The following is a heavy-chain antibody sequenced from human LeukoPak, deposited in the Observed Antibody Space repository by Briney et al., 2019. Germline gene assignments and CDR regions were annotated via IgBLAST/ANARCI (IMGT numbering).Heavy chain of an antibody. V-gene: IGHV3-7*01. Sequence: GGSLRPSCAASGFTFSSYWMSWVRQAPGKGLEWVANIKQDGSEKYYVDSVKGRFTISRDNAKNSLHLQMNSLRAEDTAVYYCARGGPGYCSSTSCYGLYHFDYWGQGTLVTVSS. D-gene: IGHD2-2*01. CDR1: GFTFSSYW. J-gene: IGHJ4*02. CDR2: IKQDGSEK. CDR3: ARGGPGYCSSTSCYGLYHFDY.